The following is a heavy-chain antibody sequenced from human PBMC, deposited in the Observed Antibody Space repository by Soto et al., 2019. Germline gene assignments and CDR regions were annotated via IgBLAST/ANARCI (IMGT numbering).Heavy chain of an antibody. D-gene: IGHD3-3*01. Sequence: GGSLRLSCAASGFTFSSYGMHWVRQAPGKGLEWVAVIWYDGSNKYYADSVKGQFTISRDNSKNTLYLQMNSLRAEDTAVYYCARDPLRGTIFGVVIISYYGMDVWGQGTTVTVAS. CDR3: ARDPLRGTIFGVVIISYYGMDV. CDR2: IWYDGSNK. J-gene: IGHJ6*02. CDR1: GFTFSSYG. V-gene: IGHV3-33*01.